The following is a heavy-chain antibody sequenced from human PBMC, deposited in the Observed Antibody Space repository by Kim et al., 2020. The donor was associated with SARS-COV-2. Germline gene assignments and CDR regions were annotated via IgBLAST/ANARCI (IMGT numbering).Heavy chain of an antibody. CDR1: GGSISSGDYY. CDR2: IYYSGST. V-gene: IGHV4-30-4*01. J-gene: IGHJ5*02. D-gene: IGHD3-10*01. CDR3: ARVAVGAGFGELWFDP. Sequence: SETLSLTCTVSGGSISSGDYYWSWIRQPPGKGLEWIGYIYYSGSTYYNPSLKSRVTISVDTSKNQFSLKLSSVTAADTAVYYCARVAVGAGFGELWFDPWGQGTLVTVSS.